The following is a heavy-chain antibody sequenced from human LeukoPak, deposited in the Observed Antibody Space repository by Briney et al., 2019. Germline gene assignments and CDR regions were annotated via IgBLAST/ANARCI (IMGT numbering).Heavy chain of an antibody. V-gene: IGHV4-34*01. CDR2: IYYSGNT. J-gene: IGHJ5*02. CDR1: GGSFSGYY. D-gene: IGHD6-19*01. Sequence: SETLSLTCAVYGGSFSGYYWSWIRQPPGKGLEWIGSIYYSGNTFYNPSLKSRVTISVDTSKNQFSLKLSSVTAADTAVYYRARTTYSSGWYNWFDPWGQGTLVTVSS. CDR3: ARTTYSSGWYNWFDP.